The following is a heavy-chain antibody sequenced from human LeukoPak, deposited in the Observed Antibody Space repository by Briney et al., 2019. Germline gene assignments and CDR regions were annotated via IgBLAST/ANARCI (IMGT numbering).Heavy chain of an antibody. V-gene: IGHV1-2*02. J-gene: IGHJ5*02. CDR2: MNPDSGDT. D-gene: IGHD3-3*01. Sequence: ASVTVSCKASGYTFTDHYIHWVRLAPGQGLEWMGWMNPDSGDTNYAQKFKGRVTMTRDTSINTAYMDLSRLTSDDTAVYYCARVIEPWSGYYRETPFDAWGQGTLVTVSS. CDR1: GYTFTDHY. CDR3: ARVIEPWSGYYRETPFDA.